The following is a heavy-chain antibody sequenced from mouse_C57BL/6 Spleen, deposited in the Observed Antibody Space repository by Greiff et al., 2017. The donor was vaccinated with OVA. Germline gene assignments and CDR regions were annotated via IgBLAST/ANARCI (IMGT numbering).Heavy chain of an antibody. CDR2: ISNLAYSI. CDR3: ASLYYGYDWFAY. J-gene: IGHJ3*01. CDR1: GFTFSDYG. D-gene: IGHD2-2*01. V-gene: IGHV5-15*01. Sequence: EVKLVASGGGLVQPGGSLKLSCAASGFTFSDYGMAWVRQAPRKGPEWVAFISNLAYSIYYADTVTGRFTISRENAKNTLYLEMSSLRSEDTAMYYCASLYYGYDWFAYWGQGTLVTVSA.